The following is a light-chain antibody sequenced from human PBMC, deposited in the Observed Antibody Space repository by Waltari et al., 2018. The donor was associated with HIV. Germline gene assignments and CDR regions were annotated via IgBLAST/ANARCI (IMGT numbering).Light chain of an antibody. CDR2: DVS. V-gene: IGLV2-11*01. Sequence: QSALTQPRSVTGSPGQSVTISCTGTSSDVSGYNYVSSYQQHPGKAPHLIIYDVSNRPSGVPDRFSGSKSGNTASLTISGLQAEDEVHYYCCSYAGSHTPWVFGGGTKVTVL. J-gene: IGLJ3*02. CDR1: SSDVSGYNY. CDR3: CSYAGSHTPWV.